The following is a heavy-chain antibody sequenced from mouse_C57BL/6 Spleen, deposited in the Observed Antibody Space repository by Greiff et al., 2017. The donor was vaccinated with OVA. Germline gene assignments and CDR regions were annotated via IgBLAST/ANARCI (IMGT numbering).Heavy chain of an antibody. CDR3: ARSGYGSGYYAMDY. CDR1: GYAFSSSW. CDR2: IYPGDGDT. V-gene: IGHV1-82*01. J-gene: IGHJ4*01. D-gene: IGHD1-1*01. Sequence: VKLMESGPELVKPGASVKISCKASGYAFSSSWMNWVKQRPGKGLEWIGRIYPGDGDTNYNGKFKGKATLTADKSSSTAYMQLSSLTSEDSAVYFCARSGYGSGYYAMDYWGQGTSVTVSS.